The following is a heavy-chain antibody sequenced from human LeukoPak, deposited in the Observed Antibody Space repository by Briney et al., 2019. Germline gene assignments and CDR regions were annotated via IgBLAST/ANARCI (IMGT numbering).Heavy chain of an antibody. V-gene: IGHV4-39*01. CDR2: IYYNGSA. CDR3: VLHYGRRLGDLSFIPGAFFDF. D-gene: IGHD3-16*02. J-gene: IGHJ4*02. CDR1: GDSISTTNYF. Sequence: KPSESLSLTCTVSGDSISTTNYFWGWIRQPPGKGLEWIGTIYYNGSATYNPSLKSRVTISVDSATNQYSLRLSSVTAADTAVYYCVLHYGRRLGDLSFIPGAFFDFRGQGTLVAVSS.